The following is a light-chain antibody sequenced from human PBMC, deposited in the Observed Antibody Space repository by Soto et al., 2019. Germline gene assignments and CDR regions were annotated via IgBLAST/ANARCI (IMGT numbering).Light chain of an antibody. V-gene: IGLV2-23*01. CDR3: CSCEGSSTHLV. CDR2: EGS. J-gene: IGLJ2*01. CDR1: SSDVGSYNL. Sequence: QSALTQPASVSGSPGQSITISCTGTSSDVGSYNLVSWYQQHPGKAPKLMIYEGSKRPSGVSNRFSGSKSGNTASLTISGLQAEDEEDYYCCSCEGSSTHLVFGGGTKVTVL.